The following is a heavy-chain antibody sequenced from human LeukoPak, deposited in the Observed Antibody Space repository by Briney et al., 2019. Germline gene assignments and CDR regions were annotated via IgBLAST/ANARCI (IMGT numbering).Heavy chain of an antibody. V-gene: IGHV3-7*01. Sequence: PSETLSLTCAVYGGSFSGYYWSWVRQAPGKGLEWVANIKEDGSEEYHVDSVKGRFTISRDNAKKSLYLQMNSLRAEDTAVYYCARRGYFDLWGRGTLVTVSS. CDR2: IKEDGSEE. CDR3: ARRGYFDL. J-gene: IGHJ2*01. CDR1: GGSFSGYY.